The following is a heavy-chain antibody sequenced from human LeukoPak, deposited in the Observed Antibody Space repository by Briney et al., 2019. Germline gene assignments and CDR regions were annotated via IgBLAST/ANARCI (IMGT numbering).Heavy chain of an antibody. Sequence: ASVKVSCKASGYTFTTYGVSWVRQAPGQGLEWMGWISAYNGNTNYAQKFQGRVTMTTDTSTSTAYMELRSLRSDDTAVYYCARAPPYYYDSSGYYVDYWGQGTLVTVSS. CDR2: ISAYNGNT. V-gene: IGHV1-18*01. CDR3: ARAPPYYYDSSGYYVDY. CDR1: GYTFTTYG. D-gene: IGHD3-22*01. J-gene: IGHJ4*02.